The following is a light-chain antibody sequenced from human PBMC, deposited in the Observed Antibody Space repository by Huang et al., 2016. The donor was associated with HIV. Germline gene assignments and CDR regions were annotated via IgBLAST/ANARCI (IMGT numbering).Light chain of an antibody. CDR3: QQYNNWPPEVT. Sequence: EIVLTQSPATLSVSPGERATLSCRASQSISTYLAWYQHKPAQAPRLLIYGASTRASGIPASFSGSGSGTEFTLTISSLQSEDFAVYYCQQYNNWPPEVTFGPGTKVDIK. CDR2: GAS. V-gene: IGKV3-15*01. CDR1: QSISTY. J-gene: IGKJ3*01.